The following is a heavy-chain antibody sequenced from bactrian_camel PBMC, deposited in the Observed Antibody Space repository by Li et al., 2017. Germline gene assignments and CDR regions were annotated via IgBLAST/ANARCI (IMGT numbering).Heavy chain of an antibody. J-gene: IGHJ6*01. V-gene: IGHV3-2*01. D-gene: IGHD1*01. CDR3: TARYEFGLGACRGVGGLGF. CDR1: GFTLSSYY. CDR2: IKNDRKIT. Sequence: HVQLVESGGGLVQPGGSLRLSCAASGFTLSSYYMSWVRQAPGKGLEWVSSIKNDRKITFYADSVLGRFTISKDDRKNILYLQMNSLTPGDTAMYYCTARYEFGLGACRGVGGLGFWGQGTQVTVS.